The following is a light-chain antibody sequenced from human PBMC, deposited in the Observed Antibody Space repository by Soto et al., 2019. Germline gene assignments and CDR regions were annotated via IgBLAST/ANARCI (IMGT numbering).Light chain of an antibody. V-gene: IGKV1-27*01. Sequence: DIQMTQSPSSLSASVGDRATITCRASQGISNYLAWYQQKPGKVPKLLIYAASTLQSGVPSRFSGIGSGTDFTLTISSLQPEDVATYYCQKYNSAPRTFGQGTKVEIK. CDR1: QGISNY. CDR3: QKYNSAPRT. CDR2: AAS. J-gene: IGKJ1*01.